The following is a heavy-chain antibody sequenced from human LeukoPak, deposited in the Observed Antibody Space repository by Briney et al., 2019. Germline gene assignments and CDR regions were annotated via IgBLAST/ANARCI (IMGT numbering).Heavy chain of an antibody. V-gene: IGHV3-23*01. J-gene: IGHJ4*02. CDR1: GFTFSSYA. D-gene: IGHD2-2*02. Sequence: GSLRLSCAASGFTFSSYAMSWVRPAPGKGLEWVSAISGSGGSTYYADSVKGRFTISRDNSKNTLYLQMNSLRAEDTAVYYCAKGVPAAVLIDYWGQGTLVTVSS. CDR3: AKGVPAAVLIDY. CDR2: ISGSGGST.